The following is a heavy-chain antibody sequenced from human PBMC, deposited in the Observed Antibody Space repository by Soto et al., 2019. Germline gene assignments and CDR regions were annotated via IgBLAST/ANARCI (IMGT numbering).Heavy chain of an antibody. D-gene: IGHD4-17*01. CDR2: ISGSGGST. J-gene: IGHJ4*02. CDR1: GFTFSSYA. V-gene: IGHV3-23*01. CDR3: ARLGPYGDYISGIYYFDY. Sequence: GGSLRLSCAASGFTFSSYAMSWVRQAPGKGLEWVSAISGSGGSTYYADSVKGRFTISRDNSKNTLYLQMNSLRAEDTAVYYCARLGPYGDYISGIYYFDYWGQGTLVTVSS.